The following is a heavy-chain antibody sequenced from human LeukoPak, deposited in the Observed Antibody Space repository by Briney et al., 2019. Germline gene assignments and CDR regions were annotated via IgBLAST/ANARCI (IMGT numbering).Heavy chain of an antibody. V-gene: IGHV1-18*01. CDR1: GYPFTTYG. CDR3: AREWWGYDVLTGDNWFDP. Sequence: ASVKVPCKASGYPFTTYGINWVRQAPGQGLEWMGWISTDNGDTNYAQKFQDRVIMTTDTSTSTAYIELRSLKSDDTAAYYCAREWWGYDVLTGDNWFDPWGQGTLVTVSS. D-gene: IGHD3-9*01. CDR2: ISTDNGDT. J-gene: IGHJ5*02.